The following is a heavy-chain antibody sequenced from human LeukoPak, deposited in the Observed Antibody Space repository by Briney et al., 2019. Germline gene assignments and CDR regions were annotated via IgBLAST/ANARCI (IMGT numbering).Heavy chain of an antibody. J-gene: IGHJ5*02. D-gene: IGHD3-9*01. V-gene: IGHV5-10-1*01. CDR3: ARRHYDSLTANSWFDP. Sequence: GESLRISCEASGYSFSAYYITWVRQMPGKGLEWMGRIDPSDSYTIYSPSFQGHVIISADKSINTAYLQWNSLRASDTATYYCARRHYDSLTANSWFDPWGQGTLVTVSS. CDR1: GYSFSAYY. CDR2: IDPSDSYT.